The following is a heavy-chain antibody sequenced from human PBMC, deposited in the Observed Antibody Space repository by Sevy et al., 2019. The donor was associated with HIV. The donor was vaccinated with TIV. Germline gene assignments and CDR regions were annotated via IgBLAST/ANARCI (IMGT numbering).Heavy chain of an antibody. CDR1: GFTFSSYN. CDR3: ARDGNGLFDY. D-gene: IGHD2-8*01. Sequence: VGSLRLSCAASGFTFSSYNMNWVRQAPGKGLEWVSYISSSSSTIYYADSVKGRFTISRDNAKNSLYLQMNSLRAEDTAVYYCARDGNGLFDYWGQGTLVTVSS. V-gene: IGHV3-48*01. CDR2: ISSSSSTI. J-gene: IGHJ4*02.